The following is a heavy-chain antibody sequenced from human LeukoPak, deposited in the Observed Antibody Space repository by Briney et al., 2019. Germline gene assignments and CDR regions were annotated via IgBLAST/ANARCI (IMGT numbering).Heavy chain of an antibody. V-gene: IGHV4-59*08. J-gene: IGHJ4*02. CDR1: GGSISSYY. D-gene: IGHD3-16*01. Sequence: PSETLSLTCTVSGGSISSYYWSWIRQPPGKGLEWIGYIYYSGSTNYNPSLKSRVTISVDTSKNQFSLKLSSVTAADTAVYYCARHRGSSYKRPFDYWGQGTLVTVSS. CDR2: IYYSGST. CDR3: ARHRGSSYKRPFDY.